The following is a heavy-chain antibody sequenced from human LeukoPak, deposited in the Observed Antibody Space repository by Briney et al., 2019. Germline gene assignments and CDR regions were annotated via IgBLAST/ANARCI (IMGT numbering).Heavy chain of an antibody. J-gene: IGHJ3*02. CDR1: GFTFSNYW. CDR3: ARAPKRAFDI. V-gene: IGHV3-74*01. Sequence: PGGSLRLSCAASGFTFSNYWMHWVRQAPGRGLVWVSRINTDGTRTSYADSVKGRFTISRDNAKNSLYLQMNSLRAEDTAVYYCARAPKRAFDIWGQGTMVTVSS. CDR2: INTDGTRT.